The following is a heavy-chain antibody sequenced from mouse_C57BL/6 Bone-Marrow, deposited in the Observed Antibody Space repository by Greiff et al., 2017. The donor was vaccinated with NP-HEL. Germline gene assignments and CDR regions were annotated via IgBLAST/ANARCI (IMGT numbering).Heavy chain of an antibody. CDR1: GYSFTGYY. CDR3: ARFLYYYGSSPTYWYFDV. Sequence: EVQLQQSGPELVKPGASVKISCKASGYSFTGYYMNWVKQSPEKSLEWIGEINPSTGGTTYNQKFKAKATLTVDKSSSTAYMQLKSLTSEDSAVYYCARFLYYYGSSPTYWYFDVWGTGTTVTVSS. D-gene: IGHD1-1*01. J-gene: IGHJ1*03. V-gene: IGHV1-42*01. CDR2: INPSTGGT.